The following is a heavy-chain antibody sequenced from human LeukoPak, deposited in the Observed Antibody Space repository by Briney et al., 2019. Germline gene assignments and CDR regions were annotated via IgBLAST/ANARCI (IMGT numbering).Heavy chain of an antibody. CDR2: IYSTGST. D-gene: IGHD3-10*01. CDR1: GGSISSYY. J-gene: IGHJ6*03. Sequence: MPSETLSLTCTVSGGSISSYYWSWIRQPAGKGLEWIGRIYSTGSTNYNPSLKSRVTMSVDTSKNQFSLKLSSVTAADTAVYYCARSPELGYYYYMDVWGKGTTVTVSS. V-gene: IGHV4-4*07. CDR3: ARSPELGYYYYMDV.